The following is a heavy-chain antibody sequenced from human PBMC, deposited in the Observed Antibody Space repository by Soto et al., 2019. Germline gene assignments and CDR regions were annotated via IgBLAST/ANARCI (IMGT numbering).Heavy chain of an antibody. CDR3: AKRQGFGELLSGFDM. CDR1: GYTFTNYD. V-gene: IGHV1-8*01. Sequence: ASVKVSCKASGYTFTNYDINWVRQATGQGLEWMGWMNPNSGNTGYAQKFQGRVTMTRNTSISTAYMELSSLRSEDTVVYYCAKRQGFGELLSGFDMWGQGTMVTVSS. D-gene: IGHD3-10*01. CDR2: MNPNSGNT. J-gene: IGHJ3*02.